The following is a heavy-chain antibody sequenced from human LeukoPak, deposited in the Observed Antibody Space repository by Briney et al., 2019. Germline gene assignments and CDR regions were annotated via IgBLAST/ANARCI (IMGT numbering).Heavy chain of an antibody. D-gene: IGHD3-22*01. CDR2: ISSSSSHI. J-gene: IGHJ5*02. CDR3: AKDGLYYYYDGSGGWFDP. CDR1: RFTFSSYT. Sequence: GGSLRLSCAASRFTFSSYTMNWVRQAPGKGLEWVSSISSSSSHIYYTDSVKGRFTISRDNSKNTLYLQMNSLRAEDTAVYYFAKDGLYYYYDGSGGWFDPWGQGTLVTVSS. V-gene: IGHV3-21*01.